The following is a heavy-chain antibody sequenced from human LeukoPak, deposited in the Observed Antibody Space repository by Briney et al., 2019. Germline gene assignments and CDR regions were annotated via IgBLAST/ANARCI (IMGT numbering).Heavy chain of an antibody. D-gene: IGHD3-10*01. CDR1: GGSFSGYY. CDR3: ARVMGAFAYFDY. V-gene: IGHV4-34*01. Sequence: SETLSLTCAVYGGSFSGYYWSWIRQPPGKGLEWIGEINHSGSTNYNPSLKSRVTISVDTSKNQFSLKLSSVTAADTAVYYCARVMGAFAYFDYWGQGTVVTVSS. J-gene: IGHJ4*02. CDR2: INHSGST.